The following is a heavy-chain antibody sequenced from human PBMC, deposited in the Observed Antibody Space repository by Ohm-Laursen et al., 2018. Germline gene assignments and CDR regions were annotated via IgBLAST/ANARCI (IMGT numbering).Heavy chain of an antibody. Sequence: SLRLSCTASGFTFSSYGMDWVRQAPGEGLEWVSYISSSGSTIYYADSVKGRFTISRDNAKNSLYLQMNSLRAEDTAVYYCARDIAPDYDFWSGPSAHWGQGTLVTVSS. CDR1: GFTFSSYG. J-gene: IGHJ4*02. CDR2: ISSSGSTI. D-gene: IGHD3-3*01. V-gene: IGHV3-48*03. CDR3: ARDIAPDYDFWSGPSAH.